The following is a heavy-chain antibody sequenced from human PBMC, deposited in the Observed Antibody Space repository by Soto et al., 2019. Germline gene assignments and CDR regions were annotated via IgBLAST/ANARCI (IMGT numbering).Heavy chain of an antibody. J-gene: IGHJ4*02. D-gene: IGHD2-21*01. V-gene: IGHV3-30*06. CDR2: LTHDGRTD. CDR3: ASIADY. CDR1: GFTSTPNG. Sequence: QVQLVESGGGVVQPGRTLKSSFLPTGFTSTPNGMQWVRQAPGKGLEWVARLTHDGRTDFYADSVKGRFTISRDTSKNTLYLQMNSLRPEDTAVYYCASIADYWGQGTLVTVSS.